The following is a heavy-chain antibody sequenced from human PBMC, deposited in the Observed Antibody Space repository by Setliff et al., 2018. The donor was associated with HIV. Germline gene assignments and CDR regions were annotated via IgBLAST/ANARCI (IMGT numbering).Heavy chain of an antibody. J-gene: IGHJ3*02. V-gene: IGHV4-61*02. CDR2: IYTSGNTNYNPST. D-gene: IGHD6-19*01. CDR1: GDSISSGGYY. Sequence: SETLSLTCTVSGDSISSGGYYWSWIRQPAGQGLEWIGRIYTSGNTNYNPSTNYNPSLKSRITISLETSRNQFSLRVTSVTAADTAVYYCTRQSPVAGSGAFDIWGQGTMVTVSS. CDR3: TRQSPVAGSGAFDI.